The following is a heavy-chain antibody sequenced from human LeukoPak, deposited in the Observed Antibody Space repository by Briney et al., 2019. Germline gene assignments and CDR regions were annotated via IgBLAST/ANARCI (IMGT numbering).Heavy chain of an antibody. CDR3: ARDHPPFGHSSGYNDY. CDR2: IYSGGST. CDR1: GFTFSSNY. J-gene: IGHJ4*02. V-gene: IGHV3-53*01. D-gene: IGHD3-22*01. Sequence: GGSLRLSCAASGFTFSSNYMSWVRQAPGKGLEWVSIIYSGGSTYYADSVKGRFTISRDNSKNTLYLQMNSLRAEDTAVYYCARDHPPFGHSSGYNDYWGQGALVTVSS.